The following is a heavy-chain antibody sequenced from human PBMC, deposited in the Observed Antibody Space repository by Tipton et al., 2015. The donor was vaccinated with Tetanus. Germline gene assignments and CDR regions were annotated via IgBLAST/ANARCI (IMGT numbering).Heavy chain of an antibody. J-gene: IGHJ4*02. CDR1: GGSINSGGYF. V-gene: IGHV4-31*03. D-gene: IGHD6-13*01. CDR2: IYYSGGT. Sequence: TLSLTCSVSGGSINSGGYFWNWIRQQPGKGPEWIGYIYYSGGTYYNPSLRSRVSISVDTSKNQFSLTLKSVTAADTGVYYCARQRMHQTPRYSRDDDWRQGTVVAVSS. CDR3: ARQRMHQTPRYSRDDD.